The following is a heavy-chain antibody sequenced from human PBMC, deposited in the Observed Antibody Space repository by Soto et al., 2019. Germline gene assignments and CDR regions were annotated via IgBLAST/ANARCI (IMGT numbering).Heavy chain of an antibody. CDR1: GFTFSSYG. Sequence: QVPLVESGGGVVQPGRSLRLSCAASGFTFSSYGMHWVRQAPGKGLEWVAVIWYDGSNKYYADSVKGRFTISRDNSKNTLYLQMNSLRAEDTAVYYCARGPPIWFGELWPFDYWGQGTLVTVSS. D-gene: IGHD3-10*01. J-gene: IGHJ4*02. CDR3: ARGPPIWFGELWPFDY. V-gene: IGHV3-33*01. CDR2: IWYDGSNK.